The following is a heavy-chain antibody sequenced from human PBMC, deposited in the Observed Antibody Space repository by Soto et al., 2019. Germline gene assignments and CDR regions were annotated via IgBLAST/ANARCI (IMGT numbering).Heavy chain of an antibody. CDR1: GYTFTSYG. CDR3: ASYSSGYYYYFDY. CDR2: ISAYNGNT. D-gene: IGHD3-22*01. V-gene: IGHV1-18*01. Sequence: QVQLVQSGAEVKKPGASVKVSCKASGYTFTSYGISWVRQAPGQGLEWMGWISAYNGNTNYAQKLQGRVTMTTDTSTSKAYMELRRLRSDDTAVYYCASYSSGYYYYFDYWGQGTLVTVSS. J-gene: IGHJ4*02.